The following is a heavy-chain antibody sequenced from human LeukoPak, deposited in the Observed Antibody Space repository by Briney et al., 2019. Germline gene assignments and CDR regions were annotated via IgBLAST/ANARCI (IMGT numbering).Heavy chain of an antibody. Sequence: GGSLSLSCAASGFTVSTTYMNWVRQAPGKGLEWVSVIYSGGSTYYADSLKGRFTISRDNSKNTLYLQMNSLRVEDTAVYYCAKGGGSGSYYYYYYYMDVWGKGTTVTISS. CDR1: GFTVSTTY. D-gene: IGHD3-10*01. J-gene: IGHJ6*03. CDR2: IYSGGST. CDR3: AKGGGSGSYYYYYYYMDV. V-gene: IGHV3-66*01.